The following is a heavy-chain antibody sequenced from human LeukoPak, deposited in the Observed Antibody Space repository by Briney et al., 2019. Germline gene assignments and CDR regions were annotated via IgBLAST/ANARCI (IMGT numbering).Heavy chain of an antibody. CDR1: GYTFTGYY. Sequence: ASVKLSCKSSGYTFTGYYMHWVRQAPGQGLEWMGWINPNSGGTNYAQKVQGRVTMTRDTSISTAYMELSRLRSDDTAVYYCARYRNYYDSSGYYYVEYFQHWGQGTLVTVSS. D-gene: IGHD3-22*01. CDR2: INPNSGGT. V-gene: IGHV1-2*02. CDR3: ARYRNYYDSSGYYYVEYFQH. J-gene: IGHJ1*01.